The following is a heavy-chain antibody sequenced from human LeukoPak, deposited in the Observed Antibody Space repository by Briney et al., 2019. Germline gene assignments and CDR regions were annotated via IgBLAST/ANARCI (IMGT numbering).Heavy chain of an antibody. CDR2: ISSSGSTI. V-gene: IGHV3-11*01. CDR1: GFTFSDYY. CDR3: AKGGDGYNSYNWFDP. J-gene: IGHJ5*02. D-gene: IGHD5-24*01. Sequence: PGGSLRLSCAASGFTFSDYYMSWIRQAPGKGLEWVSYISSSGSTIYYADSVKGRFTISRDNAKNSLYLQMNSLRAEDTALYYCAKGGDGYNSYNWFDPWGQGTLVTVSS.